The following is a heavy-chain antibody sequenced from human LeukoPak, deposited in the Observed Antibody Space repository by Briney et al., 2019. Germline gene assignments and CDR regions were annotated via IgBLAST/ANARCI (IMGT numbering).Heavy chain of an antibody. CDR3: TRLVGGGTFDY. J-gene: IGHJ4*02. V-gene: IGHV3-73*01. CDR1: AFSFSVSP. D-gene: IGHD1-26*01. Sequence: GGFLRLSCAASAFSFSVSPMHWVRQASGKGLEWVGHIRSKTNNYATAYTASVKGRFTISRDDSKNTAYLQMNSLKTEDTAVYYCTRLVGGGTFDYWGQGTLVTVSS. CDR2: IRSKTNNYAT.